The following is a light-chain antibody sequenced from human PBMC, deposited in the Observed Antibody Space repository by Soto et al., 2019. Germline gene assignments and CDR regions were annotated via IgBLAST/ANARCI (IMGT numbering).Light chain of an antibody. Sequence: IQMTQYPSTLSASVGDRVTLTCRASQDIGTWLTWYQQKTEKAPKVLIYRASHLESGVPSRFSASGSGTECTLTISSLQPDDFATYDCQLYNSYSEAFGQGTKVEI. CDR2: RAS. V-gene: IGKV1-5*03. CDR3: QLYNSYSEA. J-gene: IGKJ1*01. CDR1: QDIGTW.